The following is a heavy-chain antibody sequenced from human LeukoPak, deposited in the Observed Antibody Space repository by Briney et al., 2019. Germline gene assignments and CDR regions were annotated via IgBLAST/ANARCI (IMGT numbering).Heavy chain of an antibody. J-gene: IGHJ4*02. Sequence: PGGSLRLSCAASGFTFSSYAMSWVRQAPGKGLEWVSAISGSGGSTYYAESVKGRITISRDNSKNTLYLQMNSLRAEDTAVYYCAKDQSRYSSSADYWGQGTLVTVSS. V-gene: IGHV3-23*01. CDR1: GFTFSSYA. CDR2: ISGSGGST. CDR3: AKDQSRYSSSADY. D-gene: IGHD6-13*01.